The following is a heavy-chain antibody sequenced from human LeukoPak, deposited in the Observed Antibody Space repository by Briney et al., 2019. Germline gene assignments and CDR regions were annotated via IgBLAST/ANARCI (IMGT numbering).Heavy chain of an antibody. D-gene: IGHD3-10*01. CDR2: INHSGST. J-gene: IGHJ4*02. CDR3: ARGKAYYGSGSYYNEADY. CDR1: GGSFSGYY. V-gene: IGHV4-34*01. Sequence: SETLSLTCAVYGGSFSGYYWSWIRQPPGKGLEWIGEINHSGSTNYNPSLKSRVTISVDTSKNQLSLKLSSVTAADTAVYYCARGKAYYGSGSYYNEADYWGQGTLVTVSS.